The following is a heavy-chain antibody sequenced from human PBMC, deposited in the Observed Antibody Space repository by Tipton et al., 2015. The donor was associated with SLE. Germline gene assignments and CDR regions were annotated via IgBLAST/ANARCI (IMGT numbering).Heavy chain of an antibody. D-gene: IGHD1-7*01. CDR2: IYYSGST. Sequence: TLSLTCTVSGGSISSSSYYWGWIRQPPGKGLEWIASIYYSGSTYYNPSLKSRLTISLDTSKNQFSLKLRSVTAADTAVYYCARLKGRLELPGYHYYMDVWGKVTTVTVSS. J-gene: IGHJ6*03. CDR3: ARLKGRLELPGYHYYMDV. V-gene: IGHV4-39*01. CDR1: GGSISSSSYY.